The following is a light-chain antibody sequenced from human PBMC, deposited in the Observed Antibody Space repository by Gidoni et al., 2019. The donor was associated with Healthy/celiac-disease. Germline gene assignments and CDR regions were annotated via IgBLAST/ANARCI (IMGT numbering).Light chain of an antibody. CDR2: GNS. Sequence: QSVLTQPPSVSGAPGPRVPISCTGSSSNIGAGYDVHWSQQLPGTAPKLLIYGNSNRPSGVPDRFSGSKSGTSASLAITGLQAEDEADYYCQSYDSSLSGFWVFGGGTKLTVL. CDR1: SSNIGAGYD. J-gene: IGLJ3*02. CDR3: QSYDSSLSGFWV. V-gene: IGLV1-40*01.